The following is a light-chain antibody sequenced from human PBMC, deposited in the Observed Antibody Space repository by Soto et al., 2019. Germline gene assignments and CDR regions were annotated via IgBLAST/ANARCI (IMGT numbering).Light chain of an antibody. CDR2: AAS. CDR1: QSVSNSY. J-gene: IGKJ1*01. CDR3: QQYASSRT. V-gene: IGKV3-20*01. Sequence: EIVLTQSPGTLSLSPGESATLSCRASQSVSNSYLAWYQQKPGQAPRLLIYAASSRATGIPDRFSGSGSGTDFTLTISGLEPEDFAVYYCQQYASSRTFGQGTKVEIK.